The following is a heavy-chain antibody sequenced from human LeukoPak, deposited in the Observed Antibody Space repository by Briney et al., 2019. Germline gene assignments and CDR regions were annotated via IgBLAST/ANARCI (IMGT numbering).Heavy chain of an antibody. J-gene: IGHJ4*02. D-gene: IGHD3-22*01. CDR3: ARDGGDYYDSSGYYYYFDY. CDR2: INWNGGST. Sequence: GGSLRLSCAASGFTFDDYGMSWVRQAPGKGLEWVSGINWNGGSTGYADSVKGRFTISRDNAKNSLYLQMNSLRAEDTASYYCARDGGDYYDSSGYYYYFDYWGQGTLVTVSS. V-gene: IGHV3-20*04. CDR1: GFTFDDYG.